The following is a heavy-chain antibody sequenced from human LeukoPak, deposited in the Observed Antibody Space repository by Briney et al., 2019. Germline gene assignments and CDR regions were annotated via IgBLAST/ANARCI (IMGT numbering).Heavy chain of an antibody. CDR3: ARANNYYDSSGYYYLIDY. CDR2: ISSSSSYI. D-gene: IGHD3-22*01. CDR1: GFTFSNAW. J-gene: IGHJ4*02. V-gene: IGHV3-21*01. Sequence: PGGSLRLSCAASGFTFSNAWMNWVRQAPGKGLEWVSSISSSSSYIYYADSVKGRFTISRDNAKNSLYLQMNSLRAEDTAVYYCARANNYYDSSGYYYLIDYWGQGTLVTVSS.